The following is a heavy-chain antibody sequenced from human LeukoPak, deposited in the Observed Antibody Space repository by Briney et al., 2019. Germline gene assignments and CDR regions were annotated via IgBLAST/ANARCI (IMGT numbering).Heavy chain of an antibody. CDR3: VTGEYYYDSSGYYVDY. CDR2: TKNKANKYTI. J-gene: IGHJ4*02. Sequence: GGSLRLSCAASGFTFSDHYMDWVRQAPGKGLEWVGRTKNKANKYTIEYAASVKGRFTISRDDSKNSVYLQMNSLKTEDTAVYYCVTGEYYYDSSGYYVDYWGQGTLVTVSS. CDR1: GFTFSDHY. D-gene: IGHD3-22*01. V-gene: IGHV3-72*01.